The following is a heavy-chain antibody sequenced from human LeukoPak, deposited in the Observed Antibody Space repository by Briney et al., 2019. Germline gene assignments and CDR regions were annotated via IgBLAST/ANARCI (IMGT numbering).Heavy chain of an antibody. J-gene: IGHJ4*02. CDR1: GXSFSDSW. CDR3: TRSLDY. CDR2: IKPDGSEI. V-gene: IGHV3-7*02. Sequence: AGGSLRLSCAASGXSFSDSWMDWARQAPGKGMEWVGNIKPDGSEIYYVDAVKGRFTISRDNAKNSLYLQMNSLRAEDTAVYYCTRSLDYWGQGTLVTVSS. D-gene: IGHD2-15*01.